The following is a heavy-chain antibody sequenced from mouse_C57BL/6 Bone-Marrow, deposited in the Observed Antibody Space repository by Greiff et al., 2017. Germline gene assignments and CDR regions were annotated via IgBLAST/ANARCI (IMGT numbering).Heavy chain of an antibody. CDR3: RRYYYGSSRWYYDV. D-gene: IGHD1-1*01. J-gene: IGHJ1*03. V-gene: IGHV5-4*01. Sequence: EVQLMESGGGLVKPGGSLKLSCAASGFTFSSYAMSWVRQTPEKRLEWVATISDGGSYTSYPDNVKGRFPISSANAKNNQYQQMSHLKYEDAAMYYCRRYYYGSSRWYYDVWGTGTTVTVSS. CDR1: GFTFSSYA. CDR2: ISDGGSYT.